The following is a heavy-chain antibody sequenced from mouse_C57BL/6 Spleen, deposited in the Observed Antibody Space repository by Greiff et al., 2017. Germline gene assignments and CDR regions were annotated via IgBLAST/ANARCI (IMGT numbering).Heavy chain of an antibody. D-gene: IGHD1-1*01. V-gene: IGHV5-4*01. CDR2: ISDDGSYI. CDR3: GRDEGSSYGAMDG. Sequence: DVHLVESGGGLVKPGGSLKLSCAASGFTFSSYAMSWVRQTTEKRLEWVATISDDGSYIYYPDNVKGRFTISRDNATDNLYLQMSHLKSEDTAMYCCGRDEGSSYGAMDGWGQGTSVTVAS. J-gene: IGHJ4*01. CDR1: GFTFSSYA.